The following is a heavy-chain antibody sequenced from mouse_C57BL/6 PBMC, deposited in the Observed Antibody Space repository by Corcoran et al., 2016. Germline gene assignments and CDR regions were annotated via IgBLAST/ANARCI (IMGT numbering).Heavy chain of an antibody. Sequence: EVQLQQSGPELVKPGASVKIPCKASGYTFTDYNMEWVKQSHGKSLEWIGDINPNNGGTIYNQKFKGKATLTVDKSSSTAYMELRSLTSEDTAVYYCARRSKHYYAMDYWGQGTSVTVSS. CDR3: ARRSKHYYAMDY. J-gene: IGHJ4*01. CDR1: GYTFTDYN. CDR2: INPNNGGT. V-gene: IGHV1-18*01. D-gene: IGHD2-5*01.